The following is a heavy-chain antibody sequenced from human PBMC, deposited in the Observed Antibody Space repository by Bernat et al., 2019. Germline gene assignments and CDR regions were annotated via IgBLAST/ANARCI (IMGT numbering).Heavy chain of an antibody. V-gene: IGHV3-48*03. CDR2: ISSSGII. D-gene: IGHD5-18*01. CDR1: GFTFSVYE. J-gene: IGHJ6*02. Sequence: EVQLVESGGGLVQPGGSLRLSCAASGFTFSVYEMDWVRQAPGKGLEWVSYISSSGIIDYADSVKGRFTISRDNAKNSLYLQMNSLRVEDTAVYYCARGWGYFVWGQGTTLTVSS. CDR3: ARGWGYFV.